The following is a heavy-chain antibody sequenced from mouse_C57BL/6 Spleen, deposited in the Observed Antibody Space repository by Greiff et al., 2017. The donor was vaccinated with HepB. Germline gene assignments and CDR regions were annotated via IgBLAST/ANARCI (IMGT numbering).Heavy chain of an antibody. D-gene: IGHD2-3*01. CDR1: GYTFTDYY. CDR3: AKADRYFYAMDY. CDR2: IYPGSGNT. J-gene: IGHJ4*01. V-gene: IGHV1-76*01. Sequence: VQLQQSGAELVRPGASVKLSCKASGYTFTDYYINWVKQRPGQGLEWIARIYPGSGNTYYNEKFKGKATLTAEKSSSTAYMQLSSLTSEESAVYFCAKADRYFYAMDYWGQGTSVTVSS.